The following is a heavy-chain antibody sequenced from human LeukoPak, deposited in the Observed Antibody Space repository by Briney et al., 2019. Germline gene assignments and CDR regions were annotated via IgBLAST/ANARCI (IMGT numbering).Heavy chain of an antibody. CDR1: GGSISSYY. D-gene: IGHD4-11*01. Sequence: SETLSLTCTVSGGSISSYYWSWIRQPPGKGLEWIGYIYYSGGTNYNPSLKSRVTISVDTSKNQFSLKLSSVTAADTAVYYCARYTPDYSFDYWGQGTLVTVSS. V-gene: IGHV4-59*08. CDR3: ARYTPDYSFDY. J-gene: IGHJ4*02. CDR2: IYYSGGT.